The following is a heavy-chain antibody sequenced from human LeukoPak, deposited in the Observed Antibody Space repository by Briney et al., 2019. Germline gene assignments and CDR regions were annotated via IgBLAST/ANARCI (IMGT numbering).Heavy chain of an antibody. CDR3: VKDSSGYWDWGDS. D-gene: IGHD3-22*01. Sequence: QAGRSLRLSCAASGFTFRSYAMSWVRQAPGKGLEWVSGISGSDSSTYHVDSVKGRFTISRDNSKNTLYLQMNSLRAEDTAVYYCVKDSSGYWDWGDSWGQGTLVTVSS. J-gene: IGHJ4*02. V-gene: IGHV3-23*01. CDR2: ISGSDSST. CDR1: GFTFRSYA.